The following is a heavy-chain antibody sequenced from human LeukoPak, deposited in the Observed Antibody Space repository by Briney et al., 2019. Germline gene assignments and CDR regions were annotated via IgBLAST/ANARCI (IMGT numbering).Heavy chain of an antibody. CDR1: GGSVSSSYY. V-gene: IGHV4-39*02. Sequence: SETLSLTCTVSGGSVSSSYYWGWIRQPPGKGLEWIGSICSGGILCSNPSLESRVSISVDSSRSHFFLHLTSATAADTAVYFCARDGPWKSDYWGQGTLVTVSS. CDR2: ICSGGIL. J-gene: IGHJ4*02. D-gene: IGHD1-1*01. CDR3: ARDGPWKSDY.